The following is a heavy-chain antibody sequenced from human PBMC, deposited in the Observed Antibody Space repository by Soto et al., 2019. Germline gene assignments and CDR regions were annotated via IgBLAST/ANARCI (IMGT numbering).Heavy chain of an antibody. D-gene: IGHD6-13*01. Sequence: GGSLRLSCTASGFTFSYYHMHWVRQVPGKGLEWVSAIGTAGDPYYPGSVKGRFTISRENAKNSLYLQMNSLRAGDTAVYYCARGSYSSSWYIDNYYYGMDVWGQGTTVTVSS. J-gene: IGHJ6*02. V-gene: IGHV3-13*05. CDR3: ARGSYSSSWYIDNYYYGMDV. CDR1: GFTFSYYH. CDR2: IGTAGDP.